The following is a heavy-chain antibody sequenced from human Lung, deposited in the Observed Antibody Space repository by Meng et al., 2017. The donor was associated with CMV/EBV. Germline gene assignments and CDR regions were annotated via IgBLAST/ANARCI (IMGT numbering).Heavy chain of an antibody. Sequence: QVLLQWSGPGLVKPSQTLSITCTVSGGSISSGDYYWSWIRQPPGKGLEWIGYIYYSGSTYYNPSLKSRVTISVDTSKNQFSLKLSSVTAADTAVYYCARALDTAMVTFDYWGQGTLVTVSS. CDR2: IYYSGST. J-gene: IGHJ4*02. V-gene: IGHV4-30-4*08. CDR1: GGSISSGDYY. D-gene: IGHD5-18*01. CDR3: ARALDTAMVTFDY.